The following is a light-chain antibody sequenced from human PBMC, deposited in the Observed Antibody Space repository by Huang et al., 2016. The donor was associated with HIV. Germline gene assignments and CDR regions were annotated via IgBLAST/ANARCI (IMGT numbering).Light chain of an antibody. CDR1: QIVSSY. V-gene: IGKV3-11*01. CDR3: QQHSNWPL. Sequence: ELVLTQSPATRSLSPGQRTTLSSRASQIVSSYFAWYQQKPGQSPRLIIYDTSKRATGVPARFSGSGAGTDFTLTINRLEAEDFAVYYCQQHSNWPLLGQGTKLEI. J-gene: IGKJ2*01. CDR2: DTS.